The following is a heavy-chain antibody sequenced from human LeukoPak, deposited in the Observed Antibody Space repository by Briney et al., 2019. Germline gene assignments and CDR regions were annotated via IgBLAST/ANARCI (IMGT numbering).Heavy chain of an antibody. V-gene: IGHV3-30*02. J-gene: IGHJ6*02. CDR2: MRYDGSNK. CDR3: AKEGTWGPYYYYGMDV. Sequence: GGSLRLSCAASGFTFSSYGMHWVRQAPGKGLEWVAFMRYDGSNKYYADSVKGRFTISRDNSKNTLYLQMNSLRAEDTAVYYCAKEGTWGPYYYYGMDVWGQGTTVTVSS. D-gene: IGHD7-27*01. CDR1: GFTFSSYG.